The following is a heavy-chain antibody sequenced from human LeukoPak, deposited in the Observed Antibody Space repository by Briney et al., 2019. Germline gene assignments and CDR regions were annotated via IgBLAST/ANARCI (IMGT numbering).Heavy chain of an antibody. CDR1: GFTFNSFG. CDR3: ATDHGFHYGAYFDY. D-gene: IGHD4-17*01. Sequence: GGSLRLSCAASGFTFNSFGMHWVRQAPGKGLEWVAVISYDGSNKYSVDSVKGRFTISRDNSKNTLYLQMNSLRPEDTAVYYCATDHGFHYGAYFDYWGQGTLVTVSS. V-gene: IGHV3-30*03. CDR2: ISYDGSNK. J-gene: IGHJ4*02.